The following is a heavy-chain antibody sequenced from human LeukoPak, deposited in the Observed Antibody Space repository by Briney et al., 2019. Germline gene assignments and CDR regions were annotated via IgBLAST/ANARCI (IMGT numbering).Heavy chain of an antibody. V-gene: IGHV3-48*02. J-gene: IGHJ3*02. Sequence: PGGSLTLSCAPSGLTFSTYSTNWARQAPGEGLEWDSYISSSSGTIYYADSVKGRFTISRDNAKNSLYLQMNSLGDEDTAVYYCARDFYGDWAFDIWGQGKMVTVSS. CDR3: ARDFYGDWAFDI. D-gene: IGHD4-17*01. CDR1: GLTFSTYS. CDR2: ISSSSGTI.